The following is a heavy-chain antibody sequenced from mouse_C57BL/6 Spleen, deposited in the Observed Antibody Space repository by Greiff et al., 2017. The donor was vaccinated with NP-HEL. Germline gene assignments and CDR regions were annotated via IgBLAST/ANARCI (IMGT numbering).Heavy chain of an antibody. V-gene: IGHV1-85*01. CDR1: GYTFTSYD. CDR3: AYYGSSYGFAY. J-gene: IGHJ3*01. Sequence: QVQLKQSGPELVKPGASVKLSCKASGYTFTSYDINWVKQRPGQGLEWIGWIYPRDGSTKYNEKFKGKATLTVDTSSSTAYMELHSLTSEDSAVYFCAYYGSSYGFAYWGQGTLVTVSA. D-gene: IGHD1-1*01. CDR2: IYPRDGST.